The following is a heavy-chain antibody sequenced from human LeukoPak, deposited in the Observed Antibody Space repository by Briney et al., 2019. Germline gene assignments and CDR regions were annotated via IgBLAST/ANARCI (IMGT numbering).Heavy chain of an antibody. J-gene: IGHJ4*02. CDR3: ARVDTAVLTGFDY. CDR1: GFIVSSNY. Sequence: GGSLRLSCAASGFIVSSNYMSWVRQAPGTGLEWVSVIYSGGSTFYADSVKGRFTISRDNSKNTLYLQMNSLRAEDTAVYYCARVDTAVLTGFDYWGQGTLVTVSS. D-gene: IGHD5-18*01. V-gene: IGHV3-53*01. CDR2: IYSGGST.